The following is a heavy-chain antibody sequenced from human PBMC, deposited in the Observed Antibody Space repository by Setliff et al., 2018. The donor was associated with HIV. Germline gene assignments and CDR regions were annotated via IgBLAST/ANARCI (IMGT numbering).Heavy chain of an antibody. D-gene: IGHD2-15*01. CDR3: AKDRYCSGGSCYSGNAFDL. V-gene: IGHV3-33*06. CDR1: GFTFSGSA. Sequence: PGGSLRLSCAASGFTFSGSAMHWVRQAPGKGLEWVAVVWHDGRNKYYADSVRGRFTISRDNSNNTLYLQLSSLRDDDMAVYYCAKDRYCSGGSCYSGNAFDLWGQGTMVTVSS. J-gene: IGHJ3*01. CDR2: VWHDGRNK.